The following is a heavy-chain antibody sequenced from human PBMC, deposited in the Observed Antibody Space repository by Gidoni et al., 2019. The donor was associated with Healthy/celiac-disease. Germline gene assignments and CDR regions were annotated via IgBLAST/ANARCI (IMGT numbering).Heavy chain of an antibody. Sequence: QVQLVQSGAEVKKPGASGKVSCKASGYTFTSYGISWVRQAPGQGLEWMGWISAYNGNTNYAQKLQGRVTMTTDTSTSTAYMELRSLRSDDTAVYYCATAYCGGDCYSPSFDYWGQGTLVTVSS. CDR2: ISAYNGNT. CDR1: GYTFTSYG. V-gene: IGHV1-18*01. CDR3: ATAYCGGDCYSPSFDY. D-gene: IGHD2-21*01. J-gene: IGHJ4*01.